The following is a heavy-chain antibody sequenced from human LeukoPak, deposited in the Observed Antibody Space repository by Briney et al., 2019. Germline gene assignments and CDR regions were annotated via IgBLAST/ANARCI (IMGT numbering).Heavy chain of an antibody. CDR2: INPNSGGT. Sequence: ASVKVSCKASGYTFTGYYMHWVRQAPGQGLEWMGWINPNSGGTNYAQKFQGWVTMTRDTSISTAYMELSRLRSDDTAVYYCARDRLEDIVVVPAAIGGGYFDYWGQGTLVTVSS. CDR3: ARDRLEDIVVVPAAIGGGYFDY. J-gene: IGHJ4*02. CDR1: GYTFTGYY. D-gene: IGHD2-2*01. V-gene: IGHV1-2*04.